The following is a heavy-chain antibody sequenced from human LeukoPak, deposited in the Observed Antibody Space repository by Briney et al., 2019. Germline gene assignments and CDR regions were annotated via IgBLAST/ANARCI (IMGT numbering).Heavy chain of an antibody. CDR3: ARAGPLNLYYYDSSGYRPFDY. V-gene: IGHV3-74*01. Sequence: PGGSLRLSCAASGFDFSSNWMHWVRHAPGQGLVWVSRIKGDGISTNYADSVKGRFTISRDNAKNTLYLQMNSLRAEDTAVYYCARAGPLNLYYYDSSGYRPFDYWGQGTLVTVSS. CDR1: GFDFSSNW. CDR2: IKGDGIST. J-gene: IGHJ4*02. D-gene: IGHD3-22*01.